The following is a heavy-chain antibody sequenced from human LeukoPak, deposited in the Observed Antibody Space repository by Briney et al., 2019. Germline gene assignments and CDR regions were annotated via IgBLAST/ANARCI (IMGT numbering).Heavy chain of an antibody. CDR3: ARRYRGDL. D-gene: IGHD3-16*02. J-gene: IGHJ4*02. CDR1: GFTFSIYW. V-gene: IGHV3-7*01. Sequence: GGSLRLSCAASGFTFSIYWMSWVRQAPGKGLEWVANIKQDGSEKYYVDSVKGRFTISTDNVNNSLYLQMRSLRAEYTSEYYCARRYRGDLWGPGNPVTVSS. CDR2: IKQDGSEK.